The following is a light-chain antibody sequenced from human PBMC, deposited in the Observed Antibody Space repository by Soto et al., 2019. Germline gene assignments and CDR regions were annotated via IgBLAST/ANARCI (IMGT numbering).Light chain of an antibody. CDR2: DAS. J-gene: IGKJ4*01. Sequence: EIVLTQSPGTLSLSPGERATLSCRASQSVTSRWLAWFQQKPGQAPRLLIYDASSRAAGIPDRFSGSGSGTDFTLTISRLEPEDFAVYYCQQYNNWPLTFGGGTKVEIK. CDR1: QSVTSRW. V-gene: IGKV3D-20*02. CDR3: QQYNNWPLT.